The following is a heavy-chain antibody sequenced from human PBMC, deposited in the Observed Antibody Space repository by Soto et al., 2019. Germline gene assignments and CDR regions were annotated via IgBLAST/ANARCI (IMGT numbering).Heavy chain of an antibody. CDR1: GYSFTSYY. V-gene: IGHV1-46*01. CDR3: ARDTPNCTSTSCYAFHGMDV. Sequence: SNASGYSFTSYYMHWGRRAPGQGLEWMGIINPSGGSTSYAQKFQGRVTITRDTSTSTVYMELSSLRSEDTAVYYCARDTPNCTSTSCYAFHGMDVWGQGTTVTVSS. CDR2: INPSGGST. D-gene: IGHD2-2*01. J-gene: IGHJ6*02.